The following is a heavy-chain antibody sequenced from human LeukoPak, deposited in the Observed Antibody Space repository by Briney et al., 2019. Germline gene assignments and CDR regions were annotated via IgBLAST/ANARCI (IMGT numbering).Heavy chain of an antibody. CDR2: INHSGST. CDR1: GGSFSGYY. Sequence: SETLSLTCAVYGGSFSGYYWSWIRQPPGKGLEWIGEINHSGSTNYNPSLKSRVTISVDTSKSQFSLKLSSVTTADTAVYFCARDRATNLDVWGEGTTVTVSS. CDR3: ARDRATNLDV. D-gene: IGHD1-26*01. J-gene: IGHJ6*04. V-gene: IGHV4-34*01.